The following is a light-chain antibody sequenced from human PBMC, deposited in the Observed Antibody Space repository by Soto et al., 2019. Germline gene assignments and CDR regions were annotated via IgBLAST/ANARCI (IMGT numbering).Light chain of an antibody. CDR1: QSVTNNY. CDR2: AAS. CDR3: QQYGYVSKT. Sequence: EIVLTQPPDTLSLSPGESATLSCRASQSVTNNYLAWYQQKPGQAPRLLIYAASSRPTGIPDRFSGSGSGTDFTLTISRLEPEDFAVYYCQQYGYVSKTFGQGPKV. J-gene: IGKJ1*01. V-gene: IGKV3-20*01.